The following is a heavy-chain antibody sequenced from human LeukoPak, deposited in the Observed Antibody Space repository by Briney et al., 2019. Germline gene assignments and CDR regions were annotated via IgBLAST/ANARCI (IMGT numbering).Heavy chain of an antibody. D-gene: IGHD3-10*01. V-gene: IGHV3-7*05. CDR1: GFTLSSCW. CDR3: ATIKVRANNYDTDGFEY. CDR2: IKQDGNEK. J-gene: IGHJ4*02. Sequence: GGSLRLSCAASGFTLSSCWMSWVRQAPGKGLEWVANIKQDGNEKYYADSVKGRFTISRDNAKNSLYLQMNSLRAEDTAVYYCATIKVRANNYDTDGFEYWGQGTLVTVSS.